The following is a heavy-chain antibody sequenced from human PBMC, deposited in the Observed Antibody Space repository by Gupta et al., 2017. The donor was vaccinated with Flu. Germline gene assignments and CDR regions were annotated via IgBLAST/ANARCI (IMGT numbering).Heavy chain of an antibody. Sequence: EVQLVESGGGVVRPGGSLRLSCAASGFTFADYGMSWVRQAPGKGLEWVSGINWNGGSTGYADSVKGRFTIARDNAKNSLYLQMNSLRAEDTALYHCARLSCSGVICYCPYYYYGMDVWGQGTTVTVYS. CDR3: ARLSCSGVICYCPYYYYGMDV. J-gene: IGHJ6*02. CDR2: INWNGGST. CDR1: GFTFADYG. D-gene: IGHD2-15*01. V-gene: IGHV3-20*01.